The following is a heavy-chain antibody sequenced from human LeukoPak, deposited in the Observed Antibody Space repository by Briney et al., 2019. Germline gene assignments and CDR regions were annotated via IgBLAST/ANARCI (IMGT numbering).Heavy chain of an antibody. CDR3: ALGDYGAPFDY. CDR2: ISSSSSYI. Sequence: KPGGPLRLSCAASGFTFSSYSMNWVRQAPGKGLEWVSSISSSSSYIYYADSVKGRFTISRDNAKNSLYLQMNSLRAEDTAVYYCALGDYGAPFDYWGQGTLVTVSS. J-gene: IGHJ4*02. CDR1: GFTFSSYS. D-gene: IGHD4-17*01. V-gene: IGHV3-21*01.